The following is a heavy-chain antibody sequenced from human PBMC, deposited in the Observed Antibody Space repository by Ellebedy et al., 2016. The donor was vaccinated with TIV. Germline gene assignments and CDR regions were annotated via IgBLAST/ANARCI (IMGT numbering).Heavy chain of an antibody. CDR1: GFTFSTYW. V-gene: IGHV3-21*01. D-gene: IGHD2-2*01. CDR2: ISDFSAYR. CDR3: ARDTVPAALDAFDI. Sequence: PGGSLRLSCAASGFTFSTYWMNWVRQAPGKGLEWVSSISDFSAYRFYADSVKGRFTISRDNAKNSLYLQMDSLRAEDTAVYYCARDTVPAALDAFDIWGQGTMVTVSS. J-gene: IGHJ3*02.